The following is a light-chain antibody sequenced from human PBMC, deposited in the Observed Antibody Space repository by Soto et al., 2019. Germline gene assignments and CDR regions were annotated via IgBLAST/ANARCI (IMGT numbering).Light chain of an antibody. CDR1: QRIGVW. J-gene: IGKJ1*01. CDR2: KTS. Sequence: DIQMTQSPSTLSASVGDRVTITCRASQRIGVWLAWYQQKPGTAPKLLIYKTSTLDSGVPLRFSGSGSGTEFILTISSLQPDDFATYYCQQYINYFRTFGQGTKVEIK. CDR3: QQYINYFRT. V-gene: IGKV1-5*03.